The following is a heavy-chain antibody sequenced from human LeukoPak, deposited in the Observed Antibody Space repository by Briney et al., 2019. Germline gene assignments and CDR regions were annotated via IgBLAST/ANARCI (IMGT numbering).Heavy chain of an antibody. CDR1: GFTFSSYG. CDR2: ISYDGSNK. D-gene: IGHD3-22*01. V-gene: IGHV3-30*03. J-gene: IGHJ4*02. CDR3: ARDGVLCGYYYGCLDY. Sequence: GGSLRLSCAASGFTFSSYGMHWVRQAPGKGLEWVAVISYDGSNKYYADSVKGRFTISRDNSKNTLYLQINSLRAEDTAVYYCARDGVLCGYYYGCLDYWGQGNLVTVSS.